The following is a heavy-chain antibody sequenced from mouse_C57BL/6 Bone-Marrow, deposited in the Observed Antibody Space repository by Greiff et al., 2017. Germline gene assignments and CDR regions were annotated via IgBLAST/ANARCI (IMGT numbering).Heavy chain of an antibody. D-gene: IGHD1-1*01. CDR3: ARGDYYGSSSFWYFDV. V-gene: IGHV5-12*01. Sequence: VESGGGLVQPGGSLKLSCAASGFTFSDYYMYWVRQTPEKRLEWVAYISNGGGSTYYPDTVKGRFTISRDNAKNTLYLQMSRLKSEDTAMYYCARGDYYGSSSFWYFDVWGTGTTVTVSS. J-gene: IGHJ1*03. CDR2: ISNGGGST. CDR1: GFTFSDYY.